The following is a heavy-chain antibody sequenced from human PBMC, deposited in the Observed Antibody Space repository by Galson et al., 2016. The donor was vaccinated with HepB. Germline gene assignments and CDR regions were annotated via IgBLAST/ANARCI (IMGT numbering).Heavy chain of an antibody. CDR2: IYPGDSDI. CDR3: ATYGLTPHGMDV. CDR1: GYNFTNHW. J-gene: IGHJ6*02. V-gene: IGHV5-51*01. D-gene: IGHD3-3*01. Sequence: QSGAEVTKPGESLKISCKSSGYNFTNHWIGWVRQMPGKGLEWMGNIYPGDSDIRCGPSFQGQVTISADKSITTAYLQWSSLKASDTAMYYCATYGLTPHGMDVWGPGTTVTVSS.